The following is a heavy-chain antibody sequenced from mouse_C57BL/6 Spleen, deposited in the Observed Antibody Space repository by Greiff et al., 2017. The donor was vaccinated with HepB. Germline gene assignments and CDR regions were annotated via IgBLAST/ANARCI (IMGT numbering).Heavy chain of an antibody. J-gene: IGHJ4*01. D-gene: IGHD1-1*02. CDR3: ARGLWTDYAMDY. CDR2: ISSGSSTI. Sequence: EVKVEESGGGLVKPGGSLKLSCAASGFTFSDYGMHWVRQAPEKGLEWVAYISSGSSTIYYADTVKGRFTISRDNAKNTLFLQMTSLRSEDTAMYYCARGLWTDYAMDYWGQGTSVTVSS. CDR1: GFTFSDYG. V-gene: IGHV5-17*01.